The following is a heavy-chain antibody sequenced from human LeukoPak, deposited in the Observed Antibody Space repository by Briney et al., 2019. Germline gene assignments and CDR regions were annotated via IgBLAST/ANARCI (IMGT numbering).Heavy chain of an antibody. CDR1: GGSISSYY. D-gene: IGHD3-22*01. CDR3: ARHSYYDSSGYYYLGVKNWYFDL. V-gene: IGHV4-4*07. J-gene: IGHJ2*01. Sequence: PSETLSLTCTVSGGSISSYYWSWIRQPAGKGLEWIGRIYTSGSTNYNPSLKSRVTISVDTSKNQFSLKLSSVTAADTAVYYCARHSYYDSSGYYYLGVKNWYFDLWGRGTLVTVSS. CDR2: IYTSGST.